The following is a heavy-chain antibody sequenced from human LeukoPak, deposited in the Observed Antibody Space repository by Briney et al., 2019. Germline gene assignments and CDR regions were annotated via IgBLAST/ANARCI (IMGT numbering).Heavy chain of an antibody. CDR1: GGSISSRTYY. J-gene: IGHJ4*02. CDR3: ARDFGDWRTDY. Sequence: SETLPLTCTVSGGSISSRTYYWAWIRQPPGKGLEWIGSINYSGKITYNPSLKSRVTVSLDTSKNQFSLTLSSVTAADTAVYYCARDFGDWRTDYWGQGTLVTVSS. CDR2: INYSGKI. D-gene: IGHD2-21*02. V-gene: IGHV4-39*07.